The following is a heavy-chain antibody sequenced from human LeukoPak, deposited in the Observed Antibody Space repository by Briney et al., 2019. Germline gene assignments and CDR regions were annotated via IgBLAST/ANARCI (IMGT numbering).Heavy chain of an antibody. CDR3: AKDHYDSSGYYGFDP. Sequence: GGXLRLSCXASGFTFSSYGMHWVRQAPGKGLEWVAVISYDGSNKYYADSVKGRFTISRDNSKNTLYLQMNSLRAEDTAVYYCAKDHYDSSGYYGFDPWGQGTLVXVSS. V-gene: IGHV3-30*18. CDR2: ISYDGSNK. CDR1: GFTFSSYG. J-gene: IGHJ5*02. D-gene: IGHD3-22*01.